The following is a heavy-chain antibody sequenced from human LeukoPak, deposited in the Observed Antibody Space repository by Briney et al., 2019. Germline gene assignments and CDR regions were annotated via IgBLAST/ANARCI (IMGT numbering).Heavy chain of an antibody. D-gene: IGHD6-13*01. CDR1: GGTFSSYA. CDR2: IIPIFGTA. J-gene: IGHJ5*02. Sequence: SVKVSCKASGGTFSSYAISWVRQAPGQGLEWMGGIIPIFGTANYAQKFQGRVTITADESTSTAYRELSSLRSEDTAVYYCARDSSSWYPWFDPWGQGTLVTVSS. CDR3: ARDSSSWYPWFDP. V-gene: IGHV1-69*01.